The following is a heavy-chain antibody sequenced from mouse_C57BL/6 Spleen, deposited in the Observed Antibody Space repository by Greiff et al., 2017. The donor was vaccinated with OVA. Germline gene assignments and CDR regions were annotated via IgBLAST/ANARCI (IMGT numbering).Heavy chain of an antibody. CDR3: ASDYGSSALWYFDV. V-gene: IGHV1-52*01. CDR2: LDPSDSET. J-gene: IGHJ1*03. D-gene: IGHD1-1*01. CDR1: GYTFTSYW. Sequence: QVQLQQPGAELVRPGSSVKLSCKASGYTFTSYWMHWVKQRPIQGLEWIGNLDPSDSETHYNPKFKDKATLTVDKSSSTAYMQLSSLTSEDSAVYYCASDYGSSALWYFDVWGTGTTVTVSS.